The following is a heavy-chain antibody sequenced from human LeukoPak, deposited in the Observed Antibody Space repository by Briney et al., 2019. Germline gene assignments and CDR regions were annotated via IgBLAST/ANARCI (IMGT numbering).Heavy chain of an antibody. CDR1: GFTFSSYG. V-gene: IGHV3-30*02. CDR2: IRYDGSNK. CDR3: VRALAGYFDY. J-gene: IGHJ4*02. Sequence: GGSLRLSCAASGFTFSSYGMHWVRQAPGKGLEWVAFIRYDGSNKYYADSVKGRFTISRDNSKNTLYLQMNSLRAEDTAVYYCVRALAGYFDYWGQGTLVTVSS.